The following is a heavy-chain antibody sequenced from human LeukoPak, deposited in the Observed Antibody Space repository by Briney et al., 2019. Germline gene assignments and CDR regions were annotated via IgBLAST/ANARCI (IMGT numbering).Heavy chain of an antibody. V-gene: IGHV4-4*07. CDR3: AREGGYDSSGNWFDP. D-gene: IGHD3-22*01. CDR1: GGSISSYH. J-gene: IGHJ5*02. Sequence: SGTLSLTCPASGGSISSYHWSWIRQPAGKGLDWIGRIYTSGRTNYNPSLKSRVTMSVNTSKNQFSLKLSSVTATDPAVNYGAREGGYDSSGNWFDPWGEGTLVTVSS. CDR2: IYTSGRT.